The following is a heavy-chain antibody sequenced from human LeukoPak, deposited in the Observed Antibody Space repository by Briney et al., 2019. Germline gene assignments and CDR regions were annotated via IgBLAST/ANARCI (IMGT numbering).Heavy chain of an antibody. V-gene: IGHV3-20*04. Sequence: GGSLRLSCAASGFTFDDYAMGWVRQAPGRGLEWVSGINSKGGSIGYADSVKGRFTISRDNAKNSLYLQMNSLRAEDTALYYCARVDSDCNGGSCYTGLFDYWGQGTLVTVSS. CDR1: GFTFDDYA. CDR2: INSKGGSI. J-gene: IGHJ4*02. CDR3: ARVDSDCNGGSCYTGLFDY. D-gene: IGHD2-15*01.